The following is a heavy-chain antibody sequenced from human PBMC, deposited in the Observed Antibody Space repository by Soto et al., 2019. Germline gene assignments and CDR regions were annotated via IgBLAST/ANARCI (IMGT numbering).Heavy chain of an antibody. V-gene: IGHV1-18*01. CDR2: ISAYNGNT. CDR3: ARDRDYYVSSGYTIDAFDI. J-gene: IGHJ3*02. CDR1: GYTFTSYG. D-gene: IGHD3-22*01. Sequence: QVQLVQSGAEVKKPGASVKVSCKASGYTFTSYGISWVRQAPGQGLEWMGWISAYNGNTNYAQKLQGRVTMTTDTSTSTAYMELRSLRSDDTAVYYCARDRDYYVSSGYTIDAFDIWGQGTMVTVSS.